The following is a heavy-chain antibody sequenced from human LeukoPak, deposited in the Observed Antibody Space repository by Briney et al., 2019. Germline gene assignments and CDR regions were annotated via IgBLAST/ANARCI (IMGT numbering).Heavy chain of an antibody. CDR2: ISYDESNK. CDR3: ARDRSPIAARPGHGFDP. Sequence: GGSLRLSCAASGFTFSSYAMHWVHQAPGKGLEWVAVISYDESNKYYADSVNGRFTISKDKSKNTLYLQMKSLRAEDTAVYYCARDRSPIAARPGHGFDPWGQGTLVTVSS. D-gene: IGHD6-6*01. J-gene: IGHJ5*02. V-gene: IGHV3-30*04. CDR1: GFTFSSYA.